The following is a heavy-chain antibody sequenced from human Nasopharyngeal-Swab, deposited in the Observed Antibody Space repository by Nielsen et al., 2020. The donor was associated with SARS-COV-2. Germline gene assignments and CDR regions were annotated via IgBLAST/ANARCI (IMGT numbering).Heavy chain of an antibody. CDR3: ARGSCGGDCYSANFDY. V-gene: IGHV3-7*01. J-gene: IGHJ4*02. CDR2: INKDGSEK. Sequence: GESLKISCEASGFTFTNYWMGWVRQAPGKGLEWVANINKDGSEKYHVGSVKGRFTISRDNAKNSLYLQMNSLRPEDTAVYYCARGSCGGDCYSANFDYWGQGNLVTVSS. D-gene: IGHD2-21*02. CDR1: GFTFTNYW.